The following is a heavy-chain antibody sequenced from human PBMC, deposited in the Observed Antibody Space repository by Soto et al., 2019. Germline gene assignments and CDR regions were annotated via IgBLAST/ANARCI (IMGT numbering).Heavy chain of an antibody. Sequence: QVQLXESGPGLVKPSQTLSLTCTVSGGSISSGGYYWSWIRQHPGKGLEWIGYIYYSGSTYYNPSLKSRVTIXXXXXXXXXXXXXXXXXXXXXXXXXXXXGARRTYYYDSXRXWYFDLWGRGTLVTVXX. CDR2: IYYSGST. D-gene: IGHD3-22*01. CDR3: XXXGARRTYYYDSXRXWYFDL. V-gene: IGHV4-31*03. J-gene: IGHJ2*01. CDR1: GGSISSGGYY.